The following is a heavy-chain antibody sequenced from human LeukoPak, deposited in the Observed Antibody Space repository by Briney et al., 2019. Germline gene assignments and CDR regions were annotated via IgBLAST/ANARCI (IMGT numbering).Heavy chain of an antibody. V-gene: IGHV4-4*07. CDR3: ARRYCSGGSCYNDY. CDR1: GGSISSYY. Sequence: SETLSLTCTVSGGSISSYYWSWIRQPAGKGLVWIGRIYTSGSTNYNPSLKSRVTMSVDTSKNQFSLKLSSVTAADTAVYYCARRYCSGGSCYNDYWGQGTLVTVSS. D-gene: IGHD2-15*01. J-gene: IGHJ4*02. CDR2: IYTSGST.